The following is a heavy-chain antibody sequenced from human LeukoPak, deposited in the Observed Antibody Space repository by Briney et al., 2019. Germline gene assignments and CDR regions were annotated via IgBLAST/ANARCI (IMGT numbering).Heavy chain of an antibody. D-gene: IGHD3-22*01. V-gene: IGHV4-34*01. J-gene: IGHJ4*02. Sequence: PSETLSLTCAVYGGSFSGYYWSWIRQPPGKGLEWIGEINHSGSTNYNPSLKSRVTISVDTSKNQFSLKLSSVTAADTAVYYCARGRRSITMIVVVISRGGYFDYWGQGTLVTVSS. CDR2: INHSGST. CDR1: GGSFSGYY. CDR3: ARGRRSITMIVVVISRGGYFDY.